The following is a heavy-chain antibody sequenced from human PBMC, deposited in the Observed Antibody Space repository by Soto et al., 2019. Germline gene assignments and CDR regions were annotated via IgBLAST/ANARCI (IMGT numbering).Heavy chain of an antibody. CDR3: AREMYSSSWHYYCGMDV. CDR2: ISSSSSYI. J-gene: IGHJ6*02. D-gene: IGHD6-13*01. Sequence: VQLVESGGGLVKPGGSLRLSCAASGFTFSSYSMNWVRQAPGKGLEWVSSISSSSSYIYYADSVKGRFTISRGNAKNSLYLQMNSLRAEDTAVYYCAREMYSSSWHYYCGMDVWGQGTPVTVSS. CDR1: GFTFSSYS. V-gene: IGHV3-21*01.